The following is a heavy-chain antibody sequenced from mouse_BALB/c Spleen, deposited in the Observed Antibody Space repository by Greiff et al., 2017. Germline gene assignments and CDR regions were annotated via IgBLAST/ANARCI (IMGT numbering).Heavy chain of an antibody. Sequence: QVHVKQSGPGLVAPSQSLSITCTVSGFSLTSYGVHWVRQPPGKGLEWLGVIWAGGSTNYNSALMSRLSISKDNSKSQVFLKMNSLQTDDTAMYYCARLSTGTPYAMDYWGQGTSVTVSS. J-gene: IGHJ4*01. CDR2: IWAGGST. CDR3: ARLSTGTPYAMDY. CDR1: GFSLTSYG. D-gene: IGHD4-1*01. V-gene: IGHV2-9*02.